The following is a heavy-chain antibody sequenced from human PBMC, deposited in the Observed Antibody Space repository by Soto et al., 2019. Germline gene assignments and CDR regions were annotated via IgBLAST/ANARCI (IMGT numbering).Heavy chain of an antibody. V-gene: IGHV3-72*01. CDR3: TRFKLVSTTPKPGMDF. Sequence: PGGSLRLSCVAAGITFSDHYMDWVRQAPVNRLAWVGRMTNKANFYTTEYSASVTGRVSISRDDSENSMYLQMNSLKTEDTAVYFCTRFKLVSTTPKPGMDFWGQGTTVTVSS. J-gene: IGHJ6*02. CDR2: MTNKANFYTT. CDR1: GITFSDHY. D-gene: IGHD2-8*01.